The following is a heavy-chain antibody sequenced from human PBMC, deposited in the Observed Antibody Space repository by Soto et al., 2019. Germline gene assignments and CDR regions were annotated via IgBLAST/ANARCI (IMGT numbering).Heavy chain of an antibody. CDR2: IWPDGNSR. D-gene: IGHD1-26*01. CDR1: GFTFSTYA. Sequence: GGSLRLSCAASGFTFSTYAMHWVRQAPGKGLQWVAVIWPDGNSRYYARSVKGRFTISRDNSKNTVSLQMNSLSAEDTAVYYCARAKVVGATHAFDIWGQGTMVTVSS. CDR3: ARAKVVGATHAFDI. V-gene: IGHV3-33*01. J-gene: IGHJ3*02.